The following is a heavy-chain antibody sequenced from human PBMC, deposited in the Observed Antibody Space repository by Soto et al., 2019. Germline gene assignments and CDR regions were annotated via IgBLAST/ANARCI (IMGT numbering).Heavy chain of an antibody. J-gene: IGHJ4*02. CDR3: SRKSGSAYYFDF. V-gene: IGHV4-30-4*01. CDR1: GRSVSSGDYY. CDR2: IYHSGST. D-gene: IGHD3-16*01. Sequence: SETLSLTCAFSGRSVSSGDYYWTWIRQPPGKGLEWIGYIYHSGSTYYNPSLKSRLTISLDTSKNQFSLKLSSVNAADTAVYFCSRKSGSAYYFDFWGQGTLVTVSS.